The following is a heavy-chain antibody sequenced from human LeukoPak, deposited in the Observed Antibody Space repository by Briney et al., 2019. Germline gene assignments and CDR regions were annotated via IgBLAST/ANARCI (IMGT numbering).Heavy chain of an antibody. J-gene: IGHJ5*02. D-gene: IGHD3-10*01. V-gene: IGHV4-34*01. Sequence: PSETLSLTCAVYGGSFSGYYWSWIRQPPGKGLEWIGEINHSGSTNYNPSLKSRVTISVDTSKNQFSLKLSSETAADTAVYYCARPYGSGSYYNRRGRWFDPWGQGTLVTVSS. CDR2: INHSGST. CDR3: ARPYGSGSYYNRRGRWFDP. CDR1: GGSFSGYY.